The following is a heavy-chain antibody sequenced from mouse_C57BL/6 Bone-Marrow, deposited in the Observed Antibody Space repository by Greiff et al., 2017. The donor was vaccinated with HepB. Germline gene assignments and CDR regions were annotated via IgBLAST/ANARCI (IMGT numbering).Heavy chain of an antibody. V-gene: IGHV1-55*01. CDR3: ARSPIYYYCSSYPNDYAMDY. J-gene: IGHJ4*01. Sequence: QVQLQQPGAELVKPGASVKMSCKASGYTFTSYWITWVKQRPGQGLEWIGDIYPGSGSTNYNEKFKSKATLTVDTSSSTAYMQLSSLTSEDSAVYYCARSPIYYYCSSYPNDYAMDYWGQGTSVTVSS. D-gene: IGHD1-1*01. CDR2: IYPGSGST. CDR1: GYTFTSYW.